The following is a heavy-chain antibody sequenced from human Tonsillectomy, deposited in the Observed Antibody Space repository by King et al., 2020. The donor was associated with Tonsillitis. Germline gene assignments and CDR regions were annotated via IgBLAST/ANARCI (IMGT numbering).Heavy chain of an antibody. Sequence: VQLQQWGAGLLKPSETLSLTCAVYGGSFRGYYWTWIRQPPGKGLEWIGEINHSGSTNYNPSLKSRVTISEDTSKNQFSLRLNTVTAADTAVYYCTRGDDYRKTGYWGQGTLVTVSS. CDR3: TRGDDYRKTGY. CDR2: INHSGST. V-gene: IGHV4-34*01. D-gene: IGHD4-11*01. J-gene: IGHJ4*02. CDR1: GGSFRGYY.